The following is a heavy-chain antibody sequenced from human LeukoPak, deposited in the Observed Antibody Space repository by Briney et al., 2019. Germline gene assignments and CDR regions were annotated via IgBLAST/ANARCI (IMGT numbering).Heavy chain of an antibody. CDR2: VYPGDSDT. D-gene: IGHD2-2*01. V-gene: IGHV5-51*01. Sequence: GESLKISCRGSGYSFNTYWIGWVRQMPGKSLEWMGIVYPGDSDTRYSPSFQGQVTMSADKSINTAYLQWSSLKASDNAMYYCARRQGCSSTSCPPDYWGQGTLVTVSS. CDR1: GYSFNTYW. J-gene: IGHJ4*02. CDR3: ARRQGCSSTSCPPDY.